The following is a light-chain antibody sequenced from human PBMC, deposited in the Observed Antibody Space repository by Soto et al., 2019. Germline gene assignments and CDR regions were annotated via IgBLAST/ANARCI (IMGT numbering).Light chain of an antibody. CDR2: AAS. J-gene: IGKJ5*01. CDR1: QTVSRSY. CDR3: QQYGSSPFT. V-gene: IGKV3-20*01. Sequence: EIVLTHSQATLSLSPCERATLSASASQTVSRSYLAWYQQKPGQAPRLLIYAASSRATGTPDRFSGSGSATDFTLTISRLEPEDFAVFYCQQYGSSPFTFGQGTRLEI.